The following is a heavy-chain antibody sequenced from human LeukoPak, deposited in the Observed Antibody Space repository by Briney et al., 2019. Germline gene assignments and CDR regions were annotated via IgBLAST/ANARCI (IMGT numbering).Heavy chain of an antibody. V-gene: IGHV4-4*07. CDR1: GGSISSYY. Sequence: PSETLSLTCTVSGGSISSYYWSWVRQPAGKGLEWIGRIYTSGSTNYNPSLKSRVTMSVDTSKNQFSLKLSSVTAADTAVYYCARDRWYYDFWSGYYAFDIWGQGTMVTVSS. D-gene: IGHD3-3*01. J-gene: IGHJ3*02. CDR2: IYTSGST. CDR3: ARDRWYYDFWSGYYAFDI.